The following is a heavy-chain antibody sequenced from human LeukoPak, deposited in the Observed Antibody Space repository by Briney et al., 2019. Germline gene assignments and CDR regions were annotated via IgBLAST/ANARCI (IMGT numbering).Heavy chain of an antibody. D-gene: IGHD1-14*01. Sequence: EGSLRLSCAASGFTFNNYAMNWVRQAPGKGLEWVSAISGSGGSTYYADSVKGRFTISRDNSKNTLYLQMNSLRAEDTAVYYCANATVRAWFDPWGQGTLVTVSS. CDR2: ISGSGGST. CDR3: ANATVRAWFDP. J-gene: IGHJ5*02. V-gene: IGHV3-23*01. CDR1: GFTFNNYA.